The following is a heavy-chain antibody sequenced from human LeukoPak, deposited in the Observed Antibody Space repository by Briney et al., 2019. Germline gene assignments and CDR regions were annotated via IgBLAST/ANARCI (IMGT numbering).Heavy chain of an antibody. J-gene: IGHJ4*02. CDR2: IYYSGST. CDR1: GGSISSYY. Sequence: SETLSLTCTVSGGSISSYYWNWIRQPPGKGLEWIGYIYYSGSTNYNPSLKSRVTISVDTSKNQFSLKLSSVTAADTAVYYCARVNEDYHSEDYWGQGTLVTVSS. CDR3: ARVNEDYHSEDY. D-gene: IGHD4-11*01. V-gene: IGHV4-59*01.